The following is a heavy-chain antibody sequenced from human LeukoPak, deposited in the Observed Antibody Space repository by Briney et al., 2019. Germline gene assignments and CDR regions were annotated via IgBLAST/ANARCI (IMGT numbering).Heavy chain of an antibody. J-gene: IGHJ4*02. CDR1: GFTFSTYS. CDR2: ISSSSTPV. D-gene: IGHD3-22*01. CDR3: ARDCGYYYDSSGYYDY. Sequence: GGSLRLSCAASGFTFSTYSMNWVRQAPGKGLEWVSYISSSSTPVFYADSVKGRFTLSRDNSKNTLYLQMNSLRAEDTAVYYCARDCGYYYDSSGYYDYWGQGTLVTVSS. V-gene: IGHV3-48*01.